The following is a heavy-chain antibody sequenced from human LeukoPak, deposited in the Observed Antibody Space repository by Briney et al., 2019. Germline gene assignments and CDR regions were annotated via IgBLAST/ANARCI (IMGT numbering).Heavy chain of an antibody. J-gene: IGHJ5*02. CDR1: GCSISCSSYY. D-gene: IGHD3-10*01. Sequence: SETLSLTCTVAGCSISCSSYYWGWIRQPQGKGLEWIGSIYYSGSTHYNPSLKSRVTISVDTSKKQFFLKLSSVTAADTAVYYCARNVSMVRGVTRLNWFDPWGQGTLVTVSS. CDR3: ARNVSMVRGVTRLNWFDP. V-gene: IGHV4-39*01. CDR2: IYYSGST.